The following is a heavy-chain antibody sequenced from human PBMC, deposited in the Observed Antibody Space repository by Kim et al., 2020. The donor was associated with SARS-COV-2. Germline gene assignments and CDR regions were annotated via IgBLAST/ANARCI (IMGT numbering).Heavy chain of an antibody. Sequence: ESVQGRFTISRDNARDSVYLQMRNLRAEDTAVYYCARGSTATQHYFYGLDVWGQGTTVTVSS. V-gene: IGHV3-11*05. CDR3: ARGSTATQHYFYGLDV. J-gene: IGHJ6*02. D-gene: IGHD1-1*01.